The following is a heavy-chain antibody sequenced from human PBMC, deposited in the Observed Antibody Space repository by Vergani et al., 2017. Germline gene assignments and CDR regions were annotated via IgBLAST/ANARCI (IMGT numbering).Heavy chain of an antibody. CDR2: IIPILGTA. J-gene: IGHJ6*03. CDR1: GGTFSSYA. Sequence: QVQLVQSGAEVKKPGSSVKVSCKASGGTFSSYAISWVRQAPGQGLEWMGRIIPILGTANYAQKFQGRVTITADESTSTAYMELSSLRAEDTAVYYCARGARELCGGDCYSGWYYYYYYMDVWGKGTTVTVSS. CDR3: ARGARELCGGDCYSGWYYYYYYMDV. D-gene: IGHD2-21*01. V-gene: IGHV1-69*11.